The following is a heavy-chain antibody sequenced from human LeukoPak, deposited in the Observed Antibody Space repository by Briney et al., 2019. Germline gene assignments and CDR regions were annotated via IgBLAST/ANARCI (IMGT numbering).Heavy chain of an antibody. V-gene: IGHV4-34*01. J-gene: IGHJ4*02. CDR1: GGSFSGYY. CDR2: INHSGST. D-gene: IGHD5-18*01. CDR3: ARTWIQAPFDY. Sequence: PSETLSLTCVVYGGSFSGYYWSWIRQPPGKGLEWIGEINHSGSTNYNPSLKGRVTISVDTSKNQFSLKLSSVTAADTAVYYCARTWIQAPFDYWGQGTLVTVSS.